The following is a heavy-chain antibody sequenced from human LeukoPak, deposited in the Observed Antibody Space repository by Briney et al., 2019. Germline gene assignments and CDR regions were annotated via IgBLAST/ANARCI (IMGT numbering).Heavy chain of an antibody. V-gene: IGHV3-48*04. D-gene: IGHD3-10*01. CDR1: GFTFSSYS. CDR2: ISSSSSTI. CDR3: AKEGGYYRETFDY. J-gene: IGHJ4*02. Sequence: GGSLRLSCAASGFTFSSYSMNWVRQAPGKGLEWVSYISSSSSTIYYADSVKGRFTISRDNAKNSLYLQMNSLRAEDTAVYYCAKEGGYYRETFDYWGPGTLVTVSS.